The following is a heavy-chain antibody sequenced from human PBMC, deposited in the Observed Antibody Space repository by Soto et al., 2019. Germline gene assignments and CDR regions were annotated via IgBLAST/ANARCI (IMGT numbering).Heavy chain of an antibody. CDR3: ARDFGQAGY. D-gene: IGHD3-10*01. Sequence: EVQLVESGGDLVQPGGSLRLSCAASAFTFSDYYMHWVRQGPGKGPVWVSAISGDGGRTYYAGSVRGRFTISRDNAKSTVYLQMNSLRADDTAVYYCARDFGQAGYWGQGTLVTVSS. V-gene: IGHV3-74*01. CDR2: ISGDGGRT. CDR1: AFTFSDYY. J-gene: IGHJ4*02.